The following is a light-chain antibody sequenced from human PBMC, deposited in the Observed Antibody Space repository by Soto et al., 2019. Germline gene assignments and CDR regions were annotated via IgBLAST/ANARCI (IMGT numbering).Light chain of an antibody. CDR3: QQYKT. V-gene: IGKV3D-20*01. J-gene: IGKJ1*01. CDR2: DVS. Sequence: EIVLTQSPASLSLSPGESATLSCGASQSVTSSQLAWYQQKPGLAPRLLIYDVSRRATGIPDRFSGSGSGTDFTLTISRLEPEDFAVYFCQQYKTFGQGTKVDIK. CDR1: QSVTSSQ.